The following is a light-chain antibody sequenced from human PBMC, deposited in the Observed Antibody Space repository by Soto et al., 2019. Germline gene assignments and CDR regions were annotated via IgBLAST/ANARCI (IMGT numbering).Light chain of an antibody. CDR1: QSISSW. CDR2: DAS. J-gene: IGKJ2*01. V-gene: IGKV1-5*01. Sequence: DIQMTQSPSTLSAAVGDRVTITCRASQSISSWLAWYQQKPGKAPKLLIYDASSLESGVPSRFSGDGSGTEFTLTISSLQPDDFATYYCQQYSSSSSYTFGQGTKLAIK. CDR3: QQYSSSSSYT.